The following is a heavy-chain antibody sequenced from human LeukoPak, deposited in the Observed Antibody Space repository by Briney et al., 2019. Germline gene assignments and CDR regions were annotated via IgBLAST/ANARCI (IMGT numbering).Heavy chain of an antibody. CDR2: IYYSGST. D-gene: IGHD4-17*01. CDR3: ARKLPYGDPGAGHWYFDL. Sequence: SETLSLTCTVSGGSISSYYWSWIRQPPGKGLGWIGYIYYSGSTNYNPSLKSRVTISVDTSKNQFSLKLSSVTAADTAVYYCARKLPYGDPGAGHWYFDLWGRGTLVTVSS. V-gene: IGHV4-59*01. CDR1: GGSISSYY. J-gene: IGHJ2*01.